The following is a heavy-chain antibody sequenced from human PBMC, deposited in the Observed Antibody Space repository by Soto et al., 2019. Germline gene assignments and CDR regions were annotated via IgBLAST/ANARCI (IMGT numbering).Heavy chain of an antibody. D-gene: IGHD3-16*01. CDR3: ARGNYDTVPSYYGMDV. Sequence: ASVKVSCKASGYTFTNYYMHWVRQAPGQGLEWMGWINPNSGGTNYAQKFQGWVTMTRDTSISTAYMELSRLRSDDTAVYYCARGNYDTVPSYYGMDVWGQGTRVTVSS. CDR1: GYTFTNYY. V-gene: IGHV1-2*04. CDR2: INPNSGGT. J-gene: IGHJ6*02.